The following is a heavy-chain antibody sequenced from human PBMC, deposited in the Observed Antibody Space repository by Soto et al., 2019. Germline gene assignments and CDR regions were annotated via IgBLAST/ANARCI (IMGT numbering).Heavy chain of an antibody. CDR2: IYHSGST. CDR3: ARETGRYYYGSGSSAYGMDV. D-gene: IGHD3-10*01. V-gene: IGHV4-34*01. CDR1: GGSFSGYY. Sequence: PSETLSLTCAVYGGSFSGYYWSWIRQPPGKGLEWIGEIYHSGSTNYNPSLKSRVTISVDKSKNQFSLKLSSVTAADTAVYYCARETGRYYYGSGSSAYGMDVWGQGTTVTVSS. J-gene: IGHJ6*02.